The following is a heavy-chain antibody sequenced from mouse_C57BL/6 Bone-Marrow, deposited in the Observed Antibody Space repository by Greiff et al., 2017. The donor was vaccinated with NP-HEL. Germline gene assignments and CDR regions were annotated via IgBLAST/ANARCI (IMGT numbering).Heavy chain of an antibody. Sequence: VHLVESGAELVKPGASVKMSCKASGYTFTTYPIEWMKQNHGKSLEWIGNFHPYNDDTKYNEKFKGKATLTVEKSSSTVYLELSRLTSDDSAVYYCARSGDDYDPFSYWGQGTLVTVSA. CDR3: ARSGDDYDPFSY. CDR1: GYTFTTYP. V-gene: IGHV1-47*01. CDR2: FHPYNDDT. J-gene: IGHJ3*01. D-gene: IGHD2-4*01.